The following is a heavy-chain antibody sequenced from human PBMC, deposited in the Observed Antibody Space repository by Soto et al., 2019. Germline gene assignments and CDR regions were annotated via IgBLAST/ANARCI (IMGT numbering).Heavy chain of an antibody. D-gene: IGHD3-22*01. CDR3: ARIRGGYYDSQGGFDY. CDR1: GFALSNARMG. V-gene: IGHV2-26*01. Sequence: SVPTLVNPTETLTLTCTVSGFALSNARMGVSWIRQPPGKALEWLAHIFSNDEKSYSTSLKSRLTISKDTSKSQVVLTMTNMDPVDTATYYCARIRGGYYDSQGGFDYWGQGTLVTVSS. J-gene: IGHJ4*02. CDR2: IFSNDEK.